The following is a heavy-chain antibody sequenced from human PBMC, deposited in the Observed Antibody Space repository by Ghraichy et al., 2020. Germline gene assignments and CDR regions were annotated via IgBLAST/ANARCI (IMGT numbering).Heavy chain of an antibody. J-gene: IGHJ6*02. V-gene: IGHV3-21*01. Sequence: GGSLRLSCAASGFTFSSYSMNWVRQAPGKGLEWVSSISSSSYIYYADSVKGRFTISRDNAKNSLYLQMNSLRAEDTAVYYCARDQTAPYYDFWSGLLGGMDVWGQGTTVTVSS. CDR3: ARDQTAPYYDFWSGLLGGMDV. D-gene: IGHD3-3*01. CDR2: ISSSSYI. CDR1: GFTFSSYS.